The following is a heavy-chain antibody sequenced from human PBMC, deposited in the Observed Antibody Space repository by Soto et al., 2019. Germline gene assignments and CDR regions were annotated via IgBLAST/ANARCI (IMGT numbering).Heavy chain of an antibody. Sequence: SETLSLTCTVSGGSISSGGYYWSWIRQHPGRGLEWIGYIYYSGSTYYNPSLKSRVTISVDTSKNQFSLKLSSVTAADTAVYYYAREMITFGGVIAPNGMDVWGQGTTVTVSS. D-gene: IGHD3-16*02. V-gene: IGHV4-31*03. CDR3: AREMITFGGVIAPNGMDV. J-gene: IGHJ6*02. CDR2: IYYSGST. CDR1: GGSISSGGYY.